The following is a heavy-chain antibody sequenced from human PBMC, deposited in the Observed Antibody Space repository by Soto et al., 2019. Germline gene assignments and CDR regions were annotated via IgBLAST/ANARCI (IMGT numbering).Heavy chain of an antibody. CDR3: ARGIGGIGYSSSWCDY. Sequence: QVQLVQSGAEVKKPGASVKVSCKASGYTFTSYDINWVRQATGLGLEWMGWMNPNSGNTGYAQKFQGRVTMTRNTRINXAYMELSSLRSEDTAVYYCARGIGGIGYSSSWCDYWGQGTLVTVSS. CDR2: MNPNSGNT. CDR1: GYTFTSYD. D-gene: IGHD6-13*01. V-gene: IGHV1-8*01. J-gene: IGHJ4*02.